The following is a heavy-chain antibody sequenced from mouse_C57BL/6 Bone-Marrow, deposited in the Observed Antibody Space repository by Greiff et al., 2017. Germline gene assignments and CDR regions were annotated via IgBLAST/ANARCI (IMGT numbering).Heavy chain of an antibody. CDR2: IDPEIGDT. V-gene: IGHV14-4*01. CDR1: GFNIKDDY. CDR3: SSFDGNYFDF. Sequence: VQLQQSGAELVRPGASVKLSCTASGFNIKDDYIHWVKQRPEQGLEWIGWIDPEIGDTEYASKFQGKATITSDTPSNTAYLPLSSLTSDDTSVYYCSSFDGNYFDFWGQGTPLTVAS. J-gene: IGHJ2*01. D-gene: IGHD2-3*01.